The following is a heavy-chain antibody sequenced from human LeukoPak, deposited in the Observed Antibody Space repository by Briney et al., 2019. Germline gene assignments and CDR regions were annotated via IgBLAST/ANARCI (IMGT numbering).Heavy chain of an antibody. CDR3: ARGLGGWRTRFYFDY. CDR2: ISSSSDAI. D-gene: IGHD6-19*01. CDR1: GFTLSNSY. V-gene: IGHV3-48*04. Sequence: GGSLRLSCAASGFTLSNSYMNWVRQAPGKGLEWVSYISSSSDAIYYADSVKGRFTISRDNAKNSLYLQMNSLRAEDTAVYYCARGLGGWRTRFYFDYWGQGTLVTVSS. J-gene: IGHJ4*02.